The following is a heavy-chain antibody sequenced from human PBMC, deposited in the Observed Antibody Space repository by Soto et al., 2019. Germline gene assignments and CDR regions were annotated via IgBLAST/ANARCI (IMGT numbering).Heavy chain of an antibody. V-gene: IGHV3-74*01. J-gene: IGHJ6*02. CDR1: GFTFSSYW. CDR3: AREAARHYGMDV. D-gene: IGHD6-6*01. Sequence: VGSLRLSCAASGFTFSSYWMHWVRQAPGKGLVWVSRISNDGTSIDYAGSVKGRFTISRDNAKSTLYLQMSGLRAEDTAVYYCAREAARHYGMDVWGQGTTVTVSS. CDR2: ISNDGTSI.